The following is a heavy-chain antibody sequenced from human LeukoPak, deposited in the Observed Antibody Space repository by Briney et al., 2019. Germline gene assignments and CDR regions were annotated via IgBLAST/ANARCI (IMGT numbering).Heavy chain of an antibody. Sequence: GGSLRLSCGASGFTVSTNYMSWVRQAPGKGLEWVSIIYSGGSTYYADSVKGRFTISRDNSKNTLYLQMNSLRAEDAAVYYCASYRYGSSFAFDIWGQGTMVTVSS. CDR1: GFTVSTNY. J-gene: IGHJ3*02. CDR2: IYSGGST. CDR3: ASYRYGSSFAFDI. V-gene: IGHV3-66*01. D-gene: IGHD6-6*01.